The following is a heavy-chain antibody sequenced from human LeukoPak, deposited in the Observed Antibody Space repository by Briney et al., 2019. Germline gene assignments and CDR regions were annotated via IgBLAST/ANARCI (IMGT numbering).Heavy chain of an antibody. D-gene: IGHD3-10*01. CDR1: GFTFSDCA. Sequence: PGGSLRLSCAASGFTFSDCAMSWVRQAPGKGLEWVSVISGSGGKTYYADSVKGRFTISRDNSKSTLYLRMNRLRAEDTAVYYCAKDQPFGSGSYYQWNQGTDAWGQGTTVTVSS. V-gene: IGHV3-23*01. CDR2: ISGSGGKT. J-gene: IGHJ6*02. CDR3: AKDQPFGSGSYYQWNQGTDA.